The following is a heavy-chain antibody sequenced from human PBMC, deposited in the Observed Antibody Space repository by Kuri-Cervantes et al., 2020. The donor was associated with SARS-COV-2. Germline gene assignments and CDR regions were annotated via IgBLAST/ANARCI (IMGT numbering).Heavy chain of an antibody. CDR1: GFTFSSYG. CDR2: IWCDGSNK. J-gene: IGHJ4*02. Sequence: GESLKISCAASGFTFSSYGMHWVRQAPGKGLEWVAVIWCDGSNKYYADSVKGRFTISRDNSKNTLYLQMNSLRTEDTAVYYCATCYGSGRSIRSDFDDWGQGTMVTVSS. D-gene: IGHD3-10*01. V-gene: IGHV3-33*01. CDR3: ATCYGSGRSIRSDFDD.